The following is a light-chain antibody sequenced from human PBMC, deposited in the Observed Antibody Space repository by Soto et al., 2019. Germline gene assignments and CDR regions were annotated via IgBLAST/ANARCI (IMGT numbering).Light chain of an antibody. CDR3: SSYAGSNTYV. CDR1: SSDVGAYNY. CDR2: EVS. J-gene: IGLJ1*01. Sequence: QSALTQPPSASGSPVQSVTISCTGTSSDVGAYNYVSWYQQHPGKAPKLMIYEVSKRPSGVPDRFSGSKSGNTASLTVSGLQAEDEPDYYCSSYAGSNTYVFGTGTKVTVL. V-gene: IGLV2-8*01.